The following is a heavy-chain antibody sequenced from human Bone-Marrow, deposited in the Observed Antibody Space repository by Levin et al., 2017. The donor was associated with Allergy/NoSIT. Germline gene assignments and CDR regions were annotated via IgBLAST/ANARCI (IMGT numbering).Heavy chain of an antibody. CDR1: GVSISSGYYY. Sequence: LRLSCTVSGVSISSGYYYWNWIRQHPGTGLEWIGYISYNGNTYYNPSLKSRLTMSLDTSKNQFSLRLTSVTAADTAVYFCARDRWTGVVLTDFWGQGTLVTVPS. V-gene: IGHV4-31*03. D-gene: IGHD3/OR15-3a*01. CDR3: ARDRWTGVVLTDF. J-gene: IGHJ4*02. CDR2: ISYNGNT.